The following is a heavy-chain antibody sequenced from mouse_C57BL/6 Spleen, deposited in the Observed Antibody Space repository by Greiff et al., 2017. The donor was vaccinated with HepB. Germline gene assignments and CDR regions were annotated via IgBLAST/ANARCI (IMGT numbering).Heavy chain of an antibody. CDR1: GFSLTSYA. J-gene: IGHJ4*01. CDR2: IWTGGGT. CDR3: ASYYDYEGGYAMDY. Sequence: VKLQESGPGLVAPSQSLSITCTVSGFSLTSYAISWVRQPPGKGLEWLGVIWTGGGTNYNSALKSRLSISKDNSKSQVFLKMNSLQTDDTARYYCASYYDYEGGYAMDYWGQGTSVTVSS. D-gene: IGHD2-4*01. V-gene: IGHV2-9-1*01.